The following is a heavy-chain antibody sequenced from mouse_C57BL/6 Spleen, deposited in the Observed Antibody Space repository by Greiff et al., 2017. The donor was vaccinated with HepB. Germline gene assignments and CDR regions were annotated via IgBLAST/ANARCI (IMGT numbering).Heavy chain of an antibody. D-gene: IGHD1-1*01. CDR3: ARTYYYGSEEDFDY. CDR2: INPNNGGT. CDR1: GYTFTDYN. J-gene: IGHJ2*01. Sequence: EVQLQQSGPELVKPGASVKIPCKASGYTFTDYNMDWVKQSHGKSLEWIGDINPNNGGTIYNQKFKGKATLTVDKSSSTAYMELRSLTSEDTAVYCCARTYYYGSEEDFDYWGQGTTLTVSS. V-gene: IGHV1-18*01.